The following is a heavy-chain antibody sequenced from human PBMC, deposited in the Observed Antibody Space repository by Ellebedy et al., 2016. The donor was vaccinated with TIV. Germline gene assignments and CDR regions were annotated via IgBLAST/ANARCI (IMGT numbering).Heavy chain of an antibody. D-gene: IGHD3-22*01. CDR2: ISSSGSTI. CDR3: ATDSSYYYYDP. J-gene: IGHJ5*02. CDR1: GFTFSDYY. V-gene: IGHV3-11*01. Sequence: GESLTISCAASGFTFSDYYMSWIRQAPGKGLEWVSYISSSGSTINYADSVKGRFTISRDNAKNSLYLQMNSLRAEDTAVYYCATDSSYYYYDPWGQGTLVTVSS.